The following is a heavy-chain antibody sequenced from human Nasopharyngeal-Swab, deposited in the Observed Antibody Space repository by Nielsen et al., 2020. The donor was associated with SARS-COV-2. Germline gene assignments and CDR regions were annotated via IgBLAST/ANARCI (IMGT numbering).Heavy chain of an antibody. Sequence: ALVKVSCKASGYTFTSYGISWVRHAPGQGLEWMGLISGYNGNTKYAQKLQGRVTMTKDTSTSTAYMELRSLRSYDTAVYYCARDPDESSSFDPWGQGTLVTVSS. CDR3: ARDPDESSSFDP. V-gene: IGHV1-18*01. CDR1: GYTFTSYG. D-gene: IGHD3-22*01. CDR2: ISGYNGNT. J-gene: IGHJ5*02.